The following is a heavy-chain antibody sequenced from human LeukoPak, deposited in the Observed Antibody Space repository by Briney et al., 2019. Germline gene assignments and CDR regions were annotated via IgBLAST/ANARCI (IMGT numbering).Heavy chain of an antibody. Sequence: SETLSLTCTVSGGSISSYYWSWIRQPPGKGLEWIGYIYYSGSTNYNPSLKSRVTISVDTSKNQFSLKLSSVTAADTAVYYCATTNYGDYEGGFDYWGQGTLVTVSS. V-gene: IGHV4-59*08. CDR1: GGSISSYY. CDR2: IYYSGST. D-gene: IGHD4-17*01. J-gene: IGHJ4*02. CDR3: ATTNYGDYEGGFDY.